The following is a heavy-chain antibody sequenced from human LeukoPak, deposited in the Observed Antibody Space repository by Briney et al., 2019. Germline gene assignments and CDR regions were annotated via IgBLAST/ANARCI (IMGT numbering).Heavy chain of an antibody. Sequence: ASVKVSCKASGYTFTGYYMHWVRQAPGQGLEWMGWINPNSGGTNYAQKFQGRVTMTRDTSISTAYMELSRLRSDDTAVYYCARAGSGSWYLSNWFDPWGQGTLVTVSS. V-gene: IGHV1-2*02. CDR2: INPNSGGT. D-gene: IGHD6-13*01. CDR3: ARAGSGSWYLSNWFDP. J-gene: IGHJ5*02. CDR1: GYTFTGYY.